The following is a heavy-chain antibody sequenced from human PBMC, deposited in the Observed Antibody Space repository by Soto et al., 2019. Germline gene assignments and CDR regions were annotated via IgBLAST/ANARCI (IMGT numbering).Heavy chain of an antibody. CDR2: INGDGTT. CDR1: GFIFNNYW. V-gene: IGHV3-74*01. D-gene: IGHD6-25*01. CDR3: GRGSGPRGRPY. J-gene: IGHJ4*02. Sequence: GGSLRLSCAASGFIFNNYWMHWVRQAPGKGLVRVARINGDGTTTYVDSVKGRFTISRDNAKNMVYLQMNSLRVEDTAMYYCGRGSGPRGRPYWGQGISVTVSS.